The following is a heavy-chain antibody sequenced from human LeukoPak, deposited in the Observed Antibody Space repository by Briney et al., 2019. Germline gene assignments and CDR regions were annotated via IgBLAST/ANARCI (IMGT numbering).Heavy chain of an antibody. J-gene: IGHJ6*02. D-gene: IGHD1-20*01. CDR1: GYSFTSYW. V-gene: IGHV5-51*01. CDR3: ARSRYNWNDSSYGMDV. Sequence: GESLKISCKGSGYSFTSYWIGWVRQMPGKGLEWMGIIYPGDSDTRYSPSFQGQVTISADKSISTAYLQWSSLKASDTAMYYCARSRYNWNDSSYGMDVWGQGTTVTVSS. CDR2: IYPGDSDT.